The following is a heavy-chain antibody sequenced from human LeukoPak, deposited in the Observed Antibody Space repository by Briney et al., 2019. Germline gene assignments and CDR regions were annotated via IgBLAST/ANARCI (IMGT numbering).Heavy chain of an antibody. J-gene: IGHJ6*02. D-gene: IGHD6-19*01. V-gene: IGHV1-69*01. CDR3: ARGRYVADHYYYGMDV. CDR1: GGTFSSYA. CDR2: IIPIFGTS. Sequence: GSSVKVSCKASGGTFSSYAISWVRQAPGQGLEWMGGIIPIFGTSNYAQKFQGRVTINADESTSTAYMELSSLRSEDTAVYYCARGRYVADHYYYGMDVWGQGTTVIVSS.